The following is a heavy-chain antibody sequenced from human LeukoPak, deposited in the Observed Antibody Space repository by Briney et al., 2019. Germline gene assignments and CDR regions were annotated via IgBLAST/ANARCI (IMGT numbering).Heavy chain of an antibody. D-gene: IGHD3-9*01. J-gene: IGHJ6*02. CDR2: MNPNSGNT. CDR1: GGTFSSYA. Sequence: ASVKVSCKASGGTFSSYAISWVRQATGQGLEWMGWMNPNSGNTGYAQKFQGRVTMTRNTSISTAYMELSSLRSEDTAVYYCATALRYFDWLSSYYYYYGMDVWGQGTTVTVSS. V-gene: IGHV1-8*02. CDR3: ATALRYFDWLSSYYYYYGMDV.